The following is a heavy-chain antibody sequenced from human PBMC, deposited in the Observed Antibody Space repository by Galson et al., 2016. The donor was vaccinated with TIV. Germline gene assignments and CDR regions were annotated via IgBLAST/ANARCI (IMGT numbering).Heavy chain of an antibody. CDR2: LYDSGST. Sequence: LSLTCNVSGGSISSSAYHWSWIRQHPGKALEWIGNLYDSGSTYYHPSLQSRVTISVETSQNQFSLRLSSVTAADTAVYYCARWAESAGYYDYFQQWGQGTLVTVSS. D-gene: IGHD1-26*01. CDR3: ARWAESAGYYDYFQQ. V-gene: IGHV4-31*03. J-gene: IGHJ1*01. CDR1: GGSISSSAYH.